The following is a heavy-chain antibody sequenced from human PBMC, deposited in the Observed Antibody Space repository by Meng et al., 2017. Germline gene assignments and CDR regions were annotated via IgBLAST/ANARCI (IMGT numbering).Heavy chain of an antibody. V-gene: IGHV4-34*01. CDR3: ARVGSFLRDY. CDR1: GGIFSGYY. D-gene: IGHD2/OR15-2a*01. CDR2: INHSGST. Sequence: QVQVEQWGAGLLKPSETLSRTCAVEGGIFSGYYWSWIRQPPGKGLEWIREINHSGSTNYNPSLKSRVTISVDTSKNQFSLKLSSVTAADTAVYYCARVGSFLRDYWGQGTLVTVSS. J-gene: IGHJ4*02.